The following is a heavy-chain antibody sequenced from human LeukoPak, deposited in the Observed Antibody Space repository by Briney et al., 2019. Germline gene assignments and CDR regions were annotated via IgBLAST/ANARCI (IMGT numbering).Heavy chain of an antibody. CDR2: MYYSGST. CDR1: GGSISSYY. V-gene: IGHV4-59*08. J-gene: IGHJ6*03. D-gene: IGHD3-22*01. Sequence: SETLSLTCTVSGGSISSYYWSWIRQPPGKGLEWIGYMYYSGSTNYNPSLKSRVTISVDMSKNQVSLKLSSVTAADTAVYYCARQAGYYDSSGYYINYYYYYYMDVWGKGTTVTISS. CDR3: ARQAGYYDSSGYYINYYYYYYMDV.